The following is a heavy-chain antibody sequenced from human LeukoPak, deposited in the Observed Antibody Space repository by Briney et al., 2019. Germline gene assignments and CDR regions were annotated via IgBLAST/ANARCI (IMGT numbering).Heavy chain of an antibody. CDR2: VSSSSSYI. D-gene: IGHD6-19*01. Sequence: WGSVGLSCAASGFTFSSYSMNWVRQAPGKGLEWVSSVSSSSSYIYYADSVKGRFTISRDNAKNSLYLQMNSLRAEDTAVYYCARDWVAVGSFDYWGQGTLVTASS. CDR1: GFTFSSYS. CDR3: ARDWVAVGSFDY. J-gene: IGHJ4*02. V-gene: IGHV3-21*01.